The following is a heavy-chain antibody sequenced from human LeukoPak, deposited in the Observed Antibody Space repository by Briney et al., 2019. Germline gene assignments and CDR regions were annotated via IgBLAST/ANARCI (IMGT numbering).Heavy chain of an antibody. CDR1: GFTFSDYY. D-gene: IGHD5-12*01. CDR3: ASTYDANYYGMDV. V-gene: IGHV3-11*06. J-gene: IGHJ6*04. CDR2: ISSSSSYT. Sequence: PGGSLRLSCAASGFTFSDYYMSWIRQAPGKGLEWVSYISSSSSYTNYADSVKGRFTISRDNAKNSLYLQMSSLRAEDTAVYYCASTYDANYYGMDVWGKGTTVTVSS.